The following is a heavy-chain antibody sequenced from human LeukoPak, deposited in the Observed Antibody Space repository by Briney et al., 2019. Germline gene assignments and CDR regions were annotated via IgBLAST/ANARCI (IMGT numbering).Heavy chain of an antibody. Sequence: GGSLRLSCAASGFTFSSYWMSWVRQAPGKGLEWVANIKQDGSEKYYVDSVKGRFTISRDNAKNSLYLQMNSLRAEDTAVYYCARDRGDYVWGRKNNWFDPWGQGTLVTVSS. J-gene: IGHJ5*02. CDR1: GFTFSSYW. D-gene: IGHD3-16*01. CDR2: IKQDGSEK. V-gene: IGHV3-7*01. CDR3: ARDRGDYVWGRKNNWFDP.